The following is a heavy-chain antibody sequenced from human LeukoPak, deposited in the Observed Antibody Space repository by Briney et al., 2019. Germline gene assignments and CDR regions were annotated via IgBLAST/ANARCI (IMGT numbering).Heavy chain of an antibody. CDR1: GGIFSRYA. V-gene: IGHV1-69*01. Sequence: ASVKVSCKASGGIFSRYAISWVRQAPGQGLEWMGGIIPLIGTANYAQRFQGRLTITADESTRTAYMELSSLRSEDTAIYYCAREWDFDSSGFYYYYWGQGTLVTVSS. D-gene: IGHD3-22*01. CDR2: IIPLIGTA. CDR3: AREWDFDSSGFYYYY. J-gene: IGHJ4*02.